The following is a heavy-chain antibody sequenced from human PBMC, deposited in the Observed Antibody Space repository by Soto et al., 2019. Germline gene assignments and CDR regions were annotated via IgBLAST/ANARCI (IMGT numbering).Heavy chain of an antibody. CDR2: IDWDDDK. J-gene: IGHJ6*02. D-gene: IGHD6-13*01. V-gene: IGHV2-70*01. Sequence: GSGPTLVNPTQTLTLTCTFSGFSLSTSGMCVSWIRQPPGKALEWLALIDWDDDKYYSTSLKTRLTISKDTSKNQAVLTMTNMDPVDTATYYCARIPGIAAAGTGGKYYYYYGMDVWGQGTTVTVSS. CDR3: ARIPGIAAAGTGGKYYYYYGMDV. CDR1: GFSLSTSGMC.